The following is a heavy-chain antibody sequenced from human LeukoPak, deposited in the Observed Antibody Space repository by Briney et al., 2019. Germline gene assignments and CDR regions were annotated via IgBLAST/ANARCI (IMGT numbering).Heavy chain of an antibody. D-gene: IGHD3-3*01. V-gene: IGHV3-7*01. CDR1: GGSFSGYY. CDR2: IKQDGSEK. CDR3: ARGPDYDFWSGYTYGFDY. Sequence: ETLSLTCAVYGGSFSGYYWSWIRQPPGKGLEWVANIKQDGSEKYYVDSVKGRFTISRDNAKNSLYLQMNSLRAEDTAVYYCARGPDYDFWSGYTYGFDYWGQGTLVTVSS. J-gene: IGHJ4*02.